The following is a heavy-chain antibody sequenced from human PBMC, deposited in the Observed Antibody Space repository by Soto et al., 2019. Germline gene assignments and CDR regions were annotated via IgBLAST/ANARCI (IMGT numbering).Heavy chain of an antibody. CDR3: ARHYPYGGESNAFDI. CDR1: GGSISSYY. J-gene: IGHJ3*02. D-gene: IGHD4-17*01. Sequence: SETLSLTCTVSGGSISSYYWSWIRQPPGKGLEWIGYIYYSGSTNYNPSLKSRVTISVDTSKNQFSLKLSSVTAADTAVYYCARHYPYGGESNAFDIWGQGTMVTVSS. CDR2: IYYSGST. V-gene: IGHV4-59*08.